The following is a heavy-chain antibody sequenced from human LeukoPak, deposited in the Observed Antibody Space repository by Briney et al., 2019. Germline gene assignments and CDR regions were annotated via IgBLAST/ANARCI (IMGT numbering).Heavy chain of an antibody. J-gene: IGHJ4*02. Sequence: GGSLRLSCAASGFTLSNAWMSWVRQAPGKGLEWVGRIKSKTDGGTTDYAAPVKGRFTISKDDSKNTAYLQMDSLKTEDTAVYYCTGNYYGSGSYADFDYWGQGTLVTVSS. CDR3: TGNYYGSGSYADFDY. CDR1: GFTLSNAW. V-gene: IGHV3-15*01. CDR2: IKSKTDGGTT. D-gene: IGHD3-10*01.